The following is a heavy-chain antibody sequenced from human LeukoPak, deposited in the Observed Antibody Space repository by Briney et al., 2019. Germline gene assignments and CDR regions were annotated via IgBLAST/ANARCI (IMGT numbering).Heavy chain of an antibody. D-gene: IGHD3-9*01. CDR1: GGSISTTHW. V-gene: IGHV4-4*02. J-gene: IGHJ4*02. CDR3: ARKDFDSLLYDY. Sequence: PSGTLSLTCAVSGGSISTTHWWTWVRQPPGRGLEWIGEIYHSGSTNYNPSLKSRVTISVDKSKNQFSLKLSSVTAADRAVYYCARKDFDSLLYDYWGQGTLVTVSS. CDR2: IYHSGST.